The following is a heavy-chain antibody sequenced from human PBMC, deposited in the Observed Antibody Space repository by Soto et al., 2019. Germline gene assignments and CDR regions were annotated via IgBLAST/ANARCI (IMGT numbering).Heavy chain of an antibody. Sequence: SETLSLTCAVSGGSISSNIYYWGWIRQPPGKGLEWIGNIHYSGSTHSNPSLKSRVIISLDTSKNQFSLKLSSVTAADTAVYYCAKPHPASFYYDSSGYYRGPMGYWGQGTLVTVSS. CDR2: IHYSGST. CDR3: AKPHPASFYYDSSGYYRGPMGY. V-gene: IGHV4-39*07. D-gene: IGHD3-22*01. CDR1: GGSISSNIYY. J-gene: IGHJ4*02.